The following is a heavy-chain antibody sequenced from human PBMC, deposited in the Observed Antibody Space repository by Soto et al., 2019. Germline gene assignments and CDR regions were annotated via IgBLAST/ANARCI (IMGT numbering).Heavy chain of an antibody. CDR1: SGSISSTNW. CDR2: IYHSGST. CDR3: ARWGPYGSGTYINWFDP. J-gene: IGHJ5*02. V-gene: IGHV4-4*02. D-gene: IGHD3-10*01. Sequence: PSETLSLTCAVSSGSISSTNWWSWVRQPPGKGLEWIGEIYHSGSTNYNPSLKSRVTISVDKSKNQFSLKLSSVTAADTAVYYCARWGPYGSGTYINWFDPWGRGTLVTVS.